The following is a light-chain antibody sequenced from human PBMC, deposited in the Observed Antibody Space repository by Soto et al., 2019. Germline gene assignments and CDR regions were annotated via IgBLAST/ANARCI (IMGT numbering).Light chain of an antibody. V-gene: IGKV3-15*01. Sequence: IVMTQSPATLSVSPGERATLSCRAGQTIYSNVAWYQQRPGQAPRLLIYRASTRATGVPARFSGSGSGTEFTLTISGLQSEDFALYYCQQHQNLWTFGQGTKVDI. CDR3: QQHQNLWT. J-gene: IGKJ1*01. CDR1: QTIYSN. CDR2: RAS.